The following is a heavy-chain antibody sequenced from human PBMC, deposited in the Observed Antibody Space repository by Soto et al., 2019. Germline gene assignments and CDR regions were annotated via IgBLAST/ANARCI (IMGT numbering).Heavy chain of an antibody. Sequence: SETLSLTCSVSGGSVSSGNYYWSCIWQPPGKGLEWIGYIYYTGSTNYNPSLKSRVTISVDTSKNQFSLKLSSVTAADTAVYYCATDWGNGYGTDAIDIRGQGTTVPVS. J-gene: IGHJ3*02. CDR2: IYYTGST. D-gene: IGHD5-12*01. CDR1: GGSVSSGNYY. CDR3: ATDWGNGYGTDAIDI. V-gene: IGHV4-61*01.